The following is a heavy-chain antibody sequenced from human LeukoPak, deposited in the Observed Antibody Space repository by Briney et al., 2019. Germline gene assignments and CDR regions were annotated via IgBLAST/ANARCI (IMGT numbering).Heavy chain of an antibody. CDR2: INPNSGGT. J-gene: IGHJ6*03. Sequence: ASVKVSCKASGYTFTGYYMHWVRQAPGQGLEWMGWINPNSGGTNYAQKFQGRVTMTRDTSISTAYMELSRLRSDDTAVYYCARDPLAAAVNYYYMDVWGKGTTVAVSS. D-gene: IGHD6-13*01. V-gene: IGHV1-2*02. CDR1: GYTFTGYY. CDR3: ARDPLAAAVNYYYMDV.